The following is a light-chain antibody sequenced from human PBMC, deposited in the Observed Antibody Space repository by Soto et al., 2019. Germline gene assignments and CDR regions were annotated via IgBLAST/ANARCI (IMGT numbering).Light chain of an antibody. J-gene: IGKJ5*01. CDR3: KQFVGTTFN. CDR1: PSVSSSH. Sequence: EIVLTQSPGTLSLSPGEGATLSCRASPSVSSSHIAWYQQRPGQTPSLLIYGASTRATGIPDRFSGSGSGTHCTLTISRLETGDCAVYYCKQFVGTTFNFGQGTRLQIK. V-gene: IGKV3-20*01. CDR2: GAS.